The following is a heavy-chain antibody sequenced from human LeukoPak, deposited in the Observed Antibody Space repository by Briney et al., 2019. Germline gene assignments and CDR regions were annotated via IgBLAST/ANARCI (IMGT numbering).Heavy chain of an antibody. CDR1: GYIFTNYG. CDR2: INTYNGNT. D-gene: IGHD3-10*01. Sequence: ASVKVSCTASGYIFTNYGLAWVRQAPGQGLEWMGWINTYNGNTNYAQKVQGRVTVTTDKSTSTAYMELRSLASDDTAVYYCAREPISSGTYYPRSDYWGQGTLVIVSS. J-gene: IGHJ4*02. CDR3: AREPISSGTYYPRSDY. V-gene: IGHV1-18*01.